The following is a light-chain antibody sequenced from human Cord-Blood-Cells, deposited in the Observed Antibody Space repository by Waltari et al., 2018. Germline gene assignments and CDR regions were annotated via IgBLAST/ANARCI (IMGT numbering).Light chain of an antibody. J-gene: IGKJ5*01. Sequence: DIVMTPCPRSLPVTPGEQSAIPCRSRWSLLESDDGDTYLDWYLQKPGQSPQCLIYTLSNRAYGVPDRYSGSGSGTEFTLKIRRVEGEDVGVYYCMQRIECPFINFGQGTRLEIK. CDR2: TLS. CDR3: MQRIECPFIN. CDR1: WSLLESDDGDTY. V-gene: IGKV2-40*01.